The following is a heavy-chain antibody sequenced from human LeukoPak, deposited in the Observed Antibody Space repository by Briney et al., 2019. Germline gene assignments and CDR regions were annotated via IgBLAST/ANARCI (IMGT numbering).Heavy chain of an antibody. V-gene: IGHV3-23*01. CDR3: AKAVGGLRFCDY. Sequence: GGSLRLSCAASGFTFSSYYMNWVRQAPGKGLEWVSTISASGGNTDYADSVKGRFTNSRDNSKNTLYLQMNSLRAEDTAVYFCAKAVGGLRFCDYWGQGTLVTVSS. J-gene: IGHJ4*02. D-gene: IGHD3-3*01. CDR2: ISASGGNT. CDR1: GFTFSSYY.